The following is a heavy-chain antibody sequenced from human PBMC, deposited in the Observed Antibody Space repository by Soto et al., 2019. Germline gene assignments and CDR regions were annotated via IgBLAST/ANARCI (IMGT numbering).Heavy chain of an antibody. CDR1: GSTFSTYS. D-gene: IGHD3-16*02. V-gene: IGHV3-48*01. J-gene: IGHJ4*02. Sequence: EVLLVESGGALVQPGGSLRLSCVVSGSTFSTYSMNWVRQAPGKGLEWVSYISSRGNVISYADSVKGRFTISRDNAKNSLYLQMNSLRAEDTAVYYCAQYRSNMAYWGRGTLVTVSS. CDR2: ISSRGNVI. CDR3: AQYRSNMAY.